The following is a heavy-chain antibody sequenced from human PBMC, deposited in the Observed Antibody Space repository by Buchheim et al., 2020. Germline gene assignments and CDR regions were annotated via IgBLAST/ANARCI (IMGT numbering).Heavy chain of an antibody. CDR1: GFTFSSYA. V-gene: IGHV3-23*01. Sequence: EVQLLESGGGLVQPGGSLRLSCAASGFTFSSYAMSWVRQAPGKGLEWVSAISGSGGSTYYADSVKGRFTISRDNSKNTLYLQMNSRRAEDTAVYDGAKDPSRGWYWEYYYGMDVWGQGT. CDR2: ISGSGGST. CDR3: AKDPSRGWYWEYYYGMDV. J-gene: IGHJ6*02. D-gene: IGHD6-19*01.